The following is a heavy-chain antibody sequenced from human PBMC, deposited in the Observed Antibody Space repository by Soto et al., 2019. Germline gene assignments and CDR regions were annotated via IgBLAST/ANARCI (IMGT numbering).Heavy chain of an antibody. CDR1: GFTFSSYG. D-gene: IGHD3-22*01. CDR2: IWYDGSNK. CDR3: ARAGARTYYYDSSGYYPDY. Sequence: PGGSLRLSCAASGFTFSSYGMHWVRQAPGKGLEWVAVIWYDGSNKYYADSVKGRFTISRDNSKNTLYLQMNSLRAEDTAVYYCARAGARTYYYDSSGYYPDYWGQGTLVTVSS. V-gene: IGHV3-33*01. J-gene: IGHJ4*02.